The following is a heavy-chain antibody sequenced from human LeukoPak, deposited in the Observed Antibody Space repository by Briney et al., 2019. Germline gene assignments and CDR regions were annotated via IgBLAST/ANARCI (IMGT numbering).Heavy chain of an antibody. Sequence: SETLSLTCSVSGGSISSSSYYWAWIRQPPGKGLEWIASIYYSGSTYYNPSLRSRVTISVDTSKNQFSLKLSSVTAADTAVYYCARLHFSATEVTLNGNYWGQGTLVTVSS. V-gene: IGHV4-39*07. CDR2: IYYSGST. CDR3: ARLHFSATEVTLNGNY. CDR1: GGSISSSSYY. J-gene: IGHJ4*02. D-gene: IGHD2-21*02.